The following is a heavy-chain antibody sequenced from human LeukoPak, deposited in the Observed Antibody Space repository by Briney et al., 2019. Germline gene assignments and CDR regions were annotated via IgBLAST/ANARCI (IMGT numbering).Heavy chain of an antibody. Sequence: GGSLRLSCAASGFTFSSYAMSWVRQAPGKGLEWVSAISGSGGSAYYADSVKGRFTISRDYSKNTLYLQMDSLRAEDTAVYYCAKDLYSSGWYQILYYYYGMDVWGQGCTVTVSS. D-gene: IGHD6-19*01. J-gene: IGHJ6*02. CDR1: GFTFSSYA. V-gene: IGHV3-23*01. CDR3: AKDLYSSGWYQILYYYYGMDV. CDR2: ISGSGGSA.